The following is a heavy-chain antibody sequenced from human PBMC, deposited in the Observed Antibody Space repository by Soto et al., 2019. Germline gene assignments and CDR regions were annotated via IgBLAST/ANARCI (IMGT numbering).Heavy chain of an antibody. D-gene: IGHD4-4*01. CDR2: IYQSGNT. J-gene: IGHJ4*02. Sequence: PSETLSLTCAVSGGSISRGAFSWSWIRQPPGKGLEWIGYIYQSGNTYYHPSLKSRVTISLERSKNQFSLKLSSVTAADPAVYYCARGIKGLQIDFWGQGALVTVSS. CDR3: ARGIKGLQIDF. V-gene: IGHV4-30-2*01. CDR1: GGSISRGAFS.